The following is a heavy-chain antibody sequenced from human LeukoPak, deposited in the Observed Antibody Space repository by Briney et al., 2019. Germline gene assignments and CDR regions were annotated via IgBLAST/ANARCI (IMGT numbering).Heavy chain of an antibody. CDR3: ARDRGAARPYYFDY. Sequence: GGSLRLSCEVSGFVFRRYWMHWVRQAPGKGLEWVSYISSSSSTIYYADSVKGRFTISRDNAKNSLYLQMNSLRAEDTAVYYCARDRGAARPYYFDYWGQGTLVTVSS. CDR1: GFVFRRYW. D-gene: IGHD6-6*01. CDR2: ISSSSSTI. J-gene: IGHJ4*02. V-gene: IGHV3-48*01.